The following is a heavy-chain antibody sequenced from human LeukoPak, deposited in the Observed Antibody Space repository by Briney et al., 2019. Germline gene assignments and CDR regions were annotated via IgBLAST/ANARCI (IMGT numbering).Heavy chain of an antibody. V-gene: IGHV1-2*02. J-gene: IGHJ4*02. CDR1: GYTFTGYY. CDR3: ARDSYDFWSGYYR. Sequence: GASVKVSCKASGYTFTGYYMHWVRQAPGQGLEWMGWINPNSGGTNYAQKFQGRVTMTRDTSISTAYMELSRLRSDDTAVYYCARDSYDFWSGYYRWGQGTLVTVSS. D-gene: IGHD3-3*01. CDR2: INPNSGGT.